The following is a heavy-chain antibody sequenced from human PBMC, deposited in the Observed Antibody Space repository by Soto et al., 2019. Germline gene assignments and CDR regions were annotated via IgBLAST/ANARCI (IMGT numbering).Heavy chain of an antibody. V-gene: IGHV1-3*01. CDR1: GYTFTSYA. CDR3: ARQSAGYYYYGMDV. J-gene: IGHJ6*02. Sequence: ASVKVSCKASGYTFTSYAMHWVRQAPGQGLEWMGWINAGNGNTKYSQKFQGRVTITRDTSASTAYMELSSLRSEDTAVYYCARQSAGYYYYGMDVWGQGTTVTVSS. CDR2: INAGNGNT.